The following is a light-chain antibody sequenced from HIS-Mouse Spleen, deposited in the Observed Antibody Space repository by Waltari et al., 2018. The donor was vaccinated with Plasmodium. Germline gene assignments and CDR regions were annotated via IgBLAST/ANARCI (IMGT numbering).Light chain of an antibody. CDR2: QDS. CDR3: QAWDSSTVV. Sequence: SSELTQPPSVSVSPGPTASITCSGDNLGYNYACWYQQKPGQSPVLVIYQDSKRPSGIPERFSGSNSGNTATLTISGTQAMDEADYYCQAWDSSTVVFGGGTKLTVL. CDR1: NLGYNY. J-gene: IGLJ2*01. V-gene: IGLV3-1*01.